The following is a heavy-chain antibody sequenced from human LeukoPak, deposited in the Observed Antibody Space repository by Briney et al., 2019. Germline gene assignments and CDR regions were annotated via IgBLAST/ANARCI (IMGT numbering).Heavy chain of an antibody. D-gene: IGHD3/OR15-3a*01. CDR3: AKRGVVIRVFLVGFHKEAYYFES. V-gene: IGHV3-23*01. Sequence: GGSLRLSCAVSGITLSNYGMSWVRQAPGKGLEWVAGISDSGGSTKYADSVKGRFTISRDNPKNTLFLQMNSLRADDPAVYSCAKRGVVIRVFLVGFHKEAYYFESWGQGALVTVSS. CDR2: ISDSGGST. J-gene: IGHJ4*02. CDR1: GITLSNYG.